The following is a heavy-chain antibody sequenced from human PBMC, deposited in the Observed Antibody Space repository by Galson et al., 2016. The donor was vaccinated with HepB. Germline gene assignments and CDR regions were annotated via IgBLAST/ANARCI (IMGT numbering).Heavy chain of an antibody. CDR3: ARVTYGSGRDTYDY. J-gene: IGHJ4*02. Sequence: SVKVSCKASGGSFSTHGFNWVRQAPGQGLEWMGGIANDAQKFRGRVTITADESTSNIYMELSGLRSEDTAVYYCARVTYGSGRDTYDYWGQGTLVIVSS. CDR2: IA. CDR1: GGSFSTHG. D-gene: IGHD3-10*01. V-gene: IGHV1-69*13.